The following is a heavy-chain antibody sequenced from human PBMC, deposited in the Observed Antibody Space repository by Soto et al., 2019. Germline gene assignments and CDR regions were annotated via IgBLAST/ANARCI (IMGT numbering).Heavy chain of an antibody. Sequence: QVQLQESGPGLVKPSETLSLTCTVSGDSMNPYYWSWIRQPPGKGLEWIGHIYFSGSTKFNPSLRSRVTISLDTCKRQFFLKLSSVTAADTAVYYCARAWAVPGCHWGDWGRGSLVTVSS. CDR2: IYFSGST. CDR1: GDSMNPYY. V-gene: IGHV4-59*01. D-gene: IGHD6-19*01. CDR3: ARAWAVPGCHWGD. J-gene: IGHJ4*02.